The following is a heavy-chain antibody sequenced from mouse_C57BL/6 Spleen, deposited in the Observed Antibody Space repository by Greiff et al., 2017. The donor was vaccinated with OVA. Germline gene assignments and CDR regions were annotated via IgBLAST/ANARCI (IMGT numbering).Heavy chain of an antibody. J-gene: IGHJ2*01. Sequence: VQLQQSGPELVKPGASVKMSCKASGYTFTDYNMHWVKQSHGKSLEWIGYINPNNGGTSYNQKFKGKATLTVNKSSSTAYMDLRSLTSEDSAVYYCARGRYGNLDYWGKGTTLTVSS. D-gene: IGHD2-10*02. CDR1: GYTFTDYN. CDR2: INPNNGGT. CDR3: ARGRYGNLDY. V-gene: IGHV1-22*01.